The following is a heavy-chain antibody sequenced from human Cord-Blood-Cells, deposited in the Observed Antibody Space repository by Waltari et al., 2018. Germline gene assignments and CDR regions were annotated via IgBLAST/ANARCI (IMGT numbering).Heavy chain of an antibody. Sequence: EVQLVESGGGLVKPGGSLRLSCAASGFTFSSYSMNWVRQAPGKGLEGVSSISSSSSYIYYADSVKGRFTISRDNAKNSLYLQMNSLRAEDTAVYYCARAVRERRIDYWGQGTLVTVSS. D-gene: IGHD1-1*01. CDR2: ISSSSSYI. V-gene: IGHV3-21*01. J-gene: IGHJ4*02. CDR3: ARAVRERRIDY. CDR1: GFTFSSYS.